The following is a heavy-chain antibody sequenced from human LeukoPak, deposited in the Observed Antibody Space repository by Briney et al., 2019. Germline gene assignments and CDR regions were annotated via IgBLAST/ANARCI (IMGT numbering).Heavy chain of an antibody. CDR1: GFTFDDYT. CDR3: AKDKYGSGWYLIDY. CDR2: ISWDGGRT. D-gene: IGHD6-19*01. V-gene: IGHV3-43*01. Sequence: GGSLRLSCAASGFTFDDYTMHWVRQAPGKGLEWISLISWDGGRTYYADSVKGRFTFSRDNSKNSLYLQMNSLRTEDTALYYCAKDKYGSGWYLIDYWGQGTLVTVSS. J-gene: IGHJ4*02.